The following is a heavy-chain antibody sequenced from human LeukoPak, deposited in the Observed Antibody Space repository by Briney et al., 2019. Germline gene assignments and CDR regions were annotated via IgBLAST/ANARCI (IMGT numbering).Heavy chain of an antibody. V-gene: IGHV1-2*02. CDR2: INPNSGGT. D-gene: IGHD3-16*01. J-gene: IGHJ6*02. CDR1: GYTFTGYY. Sequence: ASVKLSCKASGYTFTGYYMHWVRQAPGQGLEWMGWINPNSGGTNYAQKFQGRVTMTRDTSISTAYMELSRLRSDDTAVYYCARDLVYDSPPSGMDVWGQGTTVTVSS. CDR3: ARDLVYDSPPSGMDV.